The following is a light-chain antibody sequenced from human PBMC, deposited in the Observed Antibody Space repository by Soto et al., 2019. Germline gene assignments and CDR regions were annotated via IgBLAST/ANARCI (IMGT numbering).Light chain of an antibody. CDR3: CSYAGSYTFVV. Sequence: QSVLTQPRSVSVSPGQSVTISCTGTSSDVGGYNYVSWYQQHPGKAPKLMIYDVSKRPSGVPDRFSGSKSGNTASLTISGLQAEDEADYYCCSYAGSYTFVVFGGGTKLTVL. V-gene: IGLV2-11*01. CDR2: DVS. CDR1: SSDVGGYNY. J-gene: IGLJ2*01.